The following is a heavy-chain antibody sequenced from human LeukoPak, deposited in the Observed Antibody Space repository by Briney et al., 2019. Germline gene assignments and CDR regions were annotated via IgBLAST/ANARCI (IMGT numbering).Heavy chain of an antibody. V-gene: IGHV3-23*01. Sequence: GGSLRLSCAASGFTFSTYAMSWVRQAPGKGLEWVSHFGGSGGTIYYADSVKGRFTISRDNSKNTLYPQMNSLRAEDTAVYYCAKSDCGGDCHLLDYWGQGTLVTVSS. CDR3: AKSDCGGDCHLLDY. D-gene: IGHD2-21*02. CDR1: GFTFSTYA. J-gene: IGHJ4*02. CDR2: FGGSGGTI.